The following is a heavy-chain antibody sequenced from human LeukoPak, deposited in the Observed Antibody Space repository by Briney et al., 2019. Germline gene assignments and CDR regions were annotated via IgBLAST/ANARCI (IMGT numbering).Heavy chain of an antibody. CDR2: ISYDGSNK. D-gene: IGHD3-3*01. Sequence: GRSLRLSCAASGFTFSSYGMHWVRQAPGKGLEWVAVISYDGSNKYYADSVKGRFTISRDNSKNTLYLQMNSLRAEDTAVYYCAREIPEYYDFWSGYFGAWGQGTLVTVSS. J-gene: IGHJ5*02. CDR3: AREIPEYYDFWSGYFGA. V-gene: IGHV3-30*19. CDR1: GFTFSSYG.